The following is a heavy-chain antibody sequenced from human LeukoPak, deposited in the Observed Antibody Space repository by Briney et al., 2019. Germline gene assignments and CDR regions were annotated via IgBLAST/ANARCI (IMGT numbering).Heavy chain of an antibody. D-gene: IGHD3-10*01. CDR2: ISYDGSNK. Sequence: GGSLRLSCAASGFTFSSYGMHWVRQAPGKGLEWVAVISYDGSNKYYADSVKGRFTISRDNSKNTLYLQMNSLRAEDTAVYYCAKTPITMVRGEGYYFDYWGQGTLVTVSS. V-gene: IGHV3-30*18. CDR3: AKTPITMVRGEGYYFDY. CDR1: GFTFSSYG. J-gene: IGHJ4*02.